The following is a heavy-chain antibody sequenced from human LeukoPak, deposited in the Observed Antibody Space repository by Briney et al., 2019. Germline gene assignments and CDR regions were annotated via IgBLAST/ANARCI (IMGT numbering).Heavy chain of an antibody. Sequence: SETLSLTCTVSGGSISSGSYYWSWLRQPAGRGLEWIGRIYTSGSTNYNPSLKRRVTISVDTSKNQFSLKLSSVTAADTAVYYCASGSGYSSSWRSAFDYWGQGTLVTVSS. CDR3: ASGSGYSSSWRSAFDY. CDR1: GGSISSGSYY. V-gene: IGHV4-61*02. J-gene: IGHJ4*02. CDR2: IYTSGST. D-gene: IGHD6-13*01.